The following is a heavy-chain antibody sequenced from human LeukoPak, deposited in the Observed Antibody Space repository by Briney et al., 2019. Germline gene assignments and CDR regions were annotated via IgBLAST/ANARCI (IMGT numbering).Heavy chain of an antibody. Sequence: GGSLRLSSAASGFTFSSTTMNWVRQAPGKGLEWVSSISSSSAHIYYADSVKGRFTISRDTAKNSLYLQMNSLRAEDTAVYYCATTLSTTVTTYFFDYWGQGTLVTVPS. CDR1: GFTFSSTT. V-gene: IGHV3-21*01. D-gene: IGHD4-17*01. CDR2: ISSSSAHI. CDR3: ATTLSTTVTTYFFDY. J-gene: IGHJ4*02.